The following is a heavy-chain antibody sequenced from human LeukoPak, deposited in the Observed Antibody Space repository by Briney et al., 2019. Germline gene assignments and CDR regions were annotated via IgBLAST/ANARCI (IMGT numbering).Heavy chain of an antibody. CDR1: GFTFGDYA. Sequence: PGGSLRLSCTASGFTFGDYAMSWFRQAPGKGLEWVGFIRSKAYGGTTEYAASVKGRFTISRDDSKSIAYLQMNSLRTEDTAVYYCTRVEEARADFDYWGQGTLVTVSS. CDR2: IRSKAYGGTT. V-gene: IGHV3-49*03. CDR3: TRVEEARADFDY. J-gene: IGHJ4*02.